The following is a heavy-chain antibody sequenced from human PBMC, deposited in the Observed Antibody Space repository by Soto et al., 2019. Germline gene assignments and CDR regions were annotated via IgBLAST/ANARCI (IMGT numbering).Heavy chain of an antibody. J-gene: IGHJ6*02. CDR1: GGSFSGYY. Sequence: SSHTLSLTCAVYGGSFSGYYWTWIRQPPGKGLEWIGDINHSGSTNYNSSLKSRVTISVDTSKNQLSLTLRSVTAADTAVYYCAREEGHQGVTRGYYRMDGWGQGNKVTVYS. CDR2: INHSGST. CDR3: AREEGHQGVTRGYYRMDG. V-gene: IGHV4-34*01. D-gene: IGHD2-2*01.